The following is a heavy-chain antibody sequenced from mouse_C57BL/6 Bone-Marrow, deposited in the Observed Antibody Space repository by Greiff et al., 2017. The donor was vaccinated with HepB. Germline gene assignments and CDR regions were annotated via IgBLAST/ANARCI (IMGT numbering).Heavy chain of an antibody. V-gene: IGHV5-9-1*02. CDR3: TRDRDYDWYFDV. J-gene: IGHJ1*03. Sequence: EVMLVESGEGLVKPGGSLKLSCAASGFTFSSYAMSWVRQTPEKRLEWVAYISSGGDYIYYADTVKGRFTISRDNARNTLYLQMSSLKSEDTAMYYCTRDRDYDWYFDVWGTGTTVTVSS. D-gene: IGHD2-4*01. CDR1: GFTFSSYA. CDR2: ISSGGDYI.